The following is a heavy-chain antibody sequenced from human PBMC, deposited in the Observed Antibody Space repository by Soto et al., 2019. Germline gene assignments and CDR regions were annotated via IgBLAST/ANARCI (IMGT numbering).Heavy chain of an antibody. CDR2: ISGSGSMK. CDR3: AKEAVASEQVPIPGDS. Sequence: EVYLLESGGGLVQPGGSLRLSCTASGLTFRNYAMTWVRQAPGRGLEWVSGISGSGSMKYYADSVKGRFTISRDNSKNMLFLQMDSLRDEETAMYHCAKEAVASEQVPIPGDSWGQGTLVTVSS. D-gene: IGHD2-15*01. CDR1: GLTFRNYA. V-gene: IGHV3-23*01. J-gene: IGHJ4*02.